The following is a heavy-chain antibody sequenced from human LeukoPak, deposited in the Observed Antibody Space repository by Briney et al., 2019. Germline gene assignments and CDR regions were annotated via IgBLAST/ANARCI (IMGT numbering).Heavy chain of an antibody. CDR1: GGPISSYY. CDR3: ARDRSGVGATTPYYYYYMDV. D-gene: IGHD1-26*01. CDR2: VYYSGST. V-gene: IGHV4-59*01. Sequence: SETLSLTCTVSGGPISSYYWSWIRQPPGKGLEWIGYVYYSGSTNYNPSLKSRVTISVDTSKNRFSLRLRSVTAADTAVYYCARDRSGVGATTPYYYYYMDVWGKGTTVTVSS. J-gene: IGHJ6*03.